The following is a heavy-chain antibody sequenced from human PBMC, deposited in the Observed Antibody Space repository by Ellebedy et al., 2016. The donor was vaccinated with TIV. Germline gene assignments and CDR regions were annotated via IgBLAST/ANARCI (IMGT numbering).Heavy chain of an antibody. CDR2: IFYSGVT. CDR3: SKHSSGWGGMHV. D-gene: IGHD6-19*01. Sequence: MPSETLSLTCTVSGGSISTTSYYRNWIRQPPGKGLEWIGSIFYSGVTYYNPSLKSRLPISVDTSKNQFSLRLNSVTAADTATYYFSKHSSGWGGMHVWGQGTTVTVS. CDR1: GGSISTTSYY. V-gene: IGHV4-39*01. J-gene: IGHJ6*02.